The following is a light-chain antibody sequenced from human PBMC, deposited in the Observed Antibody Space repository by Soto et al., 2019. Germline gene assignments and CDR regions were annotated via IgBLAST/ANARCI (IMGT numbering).Light chain of an antibody. Sequence: EIVMTQSPPTLSVSPGERATLSCRASQSVGSKLAWYQQRPGQAPRLLIYDASNRATGIPARFSGSGSGTEFSLTISRLEPEDFALYYCQQYGSSPLTFGGGTRVEFK. J-gene: IGKJ4*01. CDR3: QQYGSSPLT. CDR1: QSVGSK. CDR2: DAS. V-gene: IGKV3D-15*01.